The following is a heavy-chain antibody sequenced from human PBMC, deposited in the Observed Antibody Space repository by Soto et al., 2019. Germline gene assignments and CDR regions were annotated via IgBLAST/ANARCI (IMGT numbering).Heavy chain of an antibody. J-gene: IGHJ4*02. CDR2: SSNSGSFT. Sequence: WGSLRLSCAASGFAFIDHYISWIRQAPGKGLEWIGYSSNSGSFTRYADSVKGRFSISRDNAKNSLYLQINSLRGDDTAIYYCVRSGDNYNLLDYWGQGTPVTVSS. CDR3: VRSGDNYNLLDY. CDR1: GFAFIDHY. V-gene: IGHV3-11*06. D-gene: IGHD1-1*01.